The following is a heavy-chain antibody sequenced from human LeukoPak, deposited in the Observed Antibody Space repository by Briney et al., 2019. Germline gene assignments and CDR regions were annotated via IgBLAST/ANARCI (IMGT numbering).Heavy chain of an antibody. CDR3: AKDGMTYYDFWSGSANWFDP. CDR1: GFTFSSYG. CDR2: IWYDGSNK. Sequence: GRSLRLSCAASGFTFSSYGMHWVSQAPGKGLEWVAVIWYDGSNKYYADSVKGRFTISRDNSKNTLYLQMNSLRAEDTAVYYCAKDGMTYYDFWSGSANWFDPWGQGTLVTVSS. D-gene: IGHD3-3*01. J-gene: IGHJ5*02. V-gene: IGHV3-33*06.